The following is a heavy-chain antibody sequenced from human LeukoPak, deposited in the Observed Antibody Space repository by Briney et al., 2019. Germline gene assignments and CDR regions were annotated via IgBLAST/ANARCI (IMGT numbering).Heavy chain of an antibody. CDR1: GYTFTGYY. D-gene: IGHD3-9*01. Sequence: ASVKVSCKASGYTFTGYYMHWVRQAPGQGLEWMGWINPNSGGTNYAQKFQGRVTMTRDTSISTAYMELSRLRSDDTAVYYCARPEYDILTGYQSFDYWGQGTLVTISS. CDR3: ARPEYDILTGYQSFDY. CDR2: INPNSGGT. V-gene: IGHV1-2*02. J-gene: IGHJ4*02.